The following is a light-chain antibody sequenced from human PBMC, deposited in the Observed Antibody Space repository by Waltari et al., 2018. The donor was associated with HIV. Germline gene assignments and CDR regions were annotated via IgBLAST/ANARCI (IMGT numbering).Light chain of an antibody. CDR3: QQYENWPFT. J-gene: IGKJ3*01. CDR2: DAS. V-gene: IGKV3-15*01. CDR1: QSVSNN. Sequence: RVMTQSPATLSVSPGERATLSCRASQSVSNNLAWYQQKPGQAPRLLIFDASTRATGIPARFSGSGSGTEFTLSVSRFQSEDFAIYYCQQYENWPFTFGPGTKVDLK.